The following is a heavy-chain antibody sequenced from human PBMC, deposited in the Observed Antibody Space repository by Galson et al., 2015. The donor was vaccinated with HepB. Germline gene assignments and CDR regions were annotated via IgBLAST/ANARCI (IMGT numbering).Heavy chain of an antibody. Sequence: SVKVSCKASGGTFSSYAISWVRQAPGQGLEWMGGIIPIFGTANYAQKFQGRVTITADESTSTAYMELSSLRSEDTAVYYCARGGVELLLYLQREGINWFDPWGQGTLVTVSS. D-gene: IGHD3-3*01. CDR3: ARGGVELLLYLQREGINWFDP. J-gene: IGHJ5*02. CDR1: GGTFSSYA. V-gene: IGHV1-69*13. CDR2: IIPIFGTA.